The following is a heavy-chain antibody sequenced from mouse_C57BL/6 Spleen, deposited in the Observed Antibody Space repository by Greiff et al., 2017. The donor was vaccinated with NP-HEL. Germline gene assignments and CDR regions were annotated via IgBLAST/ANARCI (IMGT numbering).Heavy chain of an antibody. CDR2: IYPGDGDT. V-gene: IGHV1-82*01. Sequence: VQLQQSGPELVKPGASVKISCKASGYAFSSSWMNWVKQRPGKGLEWIGRIYPGDGDTNYNGKFKGKATLTADKSSSTAYMQLSSLTSEDSAVYFCTQLGRDYCDYWGQGTTLTVSS. J-gene: IGHJ2*01. CDR1: GYAFSSSW. D-gene: IGHD4-1*02. CDR3: TQLGRDYCDY.